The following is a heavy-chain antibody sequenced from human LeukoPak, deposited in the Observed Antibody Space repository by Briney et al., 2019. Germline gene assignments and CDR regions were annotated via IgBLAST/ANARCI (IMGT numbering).Heavy chain of an antibody. CDR1: GFTFSTYW. Sequence: GGSLRLSCAASGFTFSTYWMSWVRQAPGKGLEWVANIKQDGSEKYYVDSVKGRFTISRDNSKNTLYLQMNSLRAEDTAVYYCARDGAYDLIGGAFDIWGQGTMVTVSS. V-gene: IGHV3-7*03. CDR3: ARDGAYDLIGGAFDI. CDR2: IKQDGSEK. J-gene: IGHJ3*02. D-gene: IGHD3-3*01.